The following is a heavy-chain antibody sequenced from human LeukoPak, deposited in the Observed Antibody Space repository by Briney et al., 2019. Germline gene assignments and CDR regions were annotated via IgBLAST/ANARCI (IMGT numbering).Heavy chain of an antibody. J-gene: IGHJ6*03. D-gene: IGHD2-2*01. V-gene: IGHV4-39*01. CDR1: GGSISSSSYY. CDR2: IYYSGST. Sequence: PSETLSLTCTVSGGSISSSSYYWGWIRQPPGKGLEWIGSIYYSGSTYYNPSLKSRVTISVDTSKNQFSLKLSSLTAADPAVYYYARRSRVVPAATSYYYYYYMDVWGKGTTVTVSS. CDR3: ARRSRVVPAATSYYYYYYMDV.